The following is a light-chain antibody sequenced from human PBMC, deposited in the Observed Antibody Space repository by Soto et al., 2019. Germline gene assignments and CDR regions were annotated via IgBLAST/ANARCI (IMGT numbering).Light chain of an antibody. CDR3: QQYNNWPGT. J-gene: IGKJ1*01. V-gene: IGKV3-15*01. CDR2: GAS. Sequence: EIVLTHSPGTLTVSPGERATLSGRASQSVSSKLAWYQQKPGQAPRLLFYGASTGATGIPARFSGSGSETEFTLSISSLQSEDFAVYYCQQYNNWPGTFGQGTKVDIK. CDR1: QSVSSK.